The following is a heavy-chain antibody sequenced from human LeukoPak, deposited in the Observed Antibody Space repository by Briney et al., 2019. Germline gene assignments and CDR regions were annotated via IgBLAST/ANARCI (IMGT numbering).Heavy chain of an antibody. J-gene: IGHJ4*02. CDR3: AKDGYYDSSGYSDY. CDR1: GFTFSSYA. D-gene: IGHD3-22*01. Sequence: GGSLRLSCAASGFTFSSYAMSWVRQAPGKGLEWVSAISGSGGSTYYADSVKGRFTISRDNSKNTLYLQMNSLRAEDAAVYYCAKDGYYDSSGYSDYWGQGTLVTVSS. CDR2: ISGSGGST. V-gene: IGHV3-23*01.